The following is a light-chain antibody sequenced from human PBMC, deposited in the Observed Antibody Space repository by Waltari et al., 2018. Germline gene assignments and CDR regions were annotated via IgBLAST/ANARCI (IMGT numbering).Light chain of an antibody. J-gene: IGKJ2*01. Sequence: DIQMTQSPSTLSASVGDRVTIPCRASQSISDWLAWYQQKPGKAPKLLIYDASTLESGVPSRFSGSGSGTEFTLTISSLQPDDFATYYCQQYNDWSTFGQGTKLEI. CDR1: QSISDW. CDR2: DAS. V-gene: IGKV1-5*01. CDR3: QQYNDWST.